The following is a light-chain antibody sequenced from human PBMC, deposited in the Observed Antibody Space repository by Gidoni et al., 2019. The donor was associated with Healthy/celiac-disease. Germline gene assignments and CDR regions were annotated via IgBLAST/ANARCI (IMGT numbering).Light chain of an antibody. V-gene: IGLV3-19*01. CDR3: NSRDSSGNHWV. CDR2: GKN. Sequence: SELTQDPAVSVALGQTVRITCQGDSLRSYYASWYQQKPGQAPVLVIYGKNNRPSGIPDRFSGSSSGNTSSFTITGAQAEDEADYYCNSRDSSGNHWVFGGGTKLTVL. CDR1: SLRSYY. J-gene: IGLJ3*02.